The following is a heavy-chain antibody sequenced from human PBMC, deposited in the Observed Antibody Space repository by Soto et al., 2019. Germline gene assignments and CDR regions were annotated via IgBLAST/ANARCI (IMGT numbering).Heavy chain of an antibody. J-gene: IGHJ4*02. Sequence: ASVKVSCKASGYTFTSFRVSWVRQSPGQGPEWMGWISGYNGKTKYAQKVQGRVTMTTDTSTNTAYMELRSLRADDAAVYYCARDKMIHDFVLASLDYWGQGTVVTVSS. V-gene: IGHV1-18*04. D-gene: IGHD3-22*01. CDR1: GYTFTSFR. CDR3: ARDKMIHDFVLASLDY. CDR2: ISGYNGKT.